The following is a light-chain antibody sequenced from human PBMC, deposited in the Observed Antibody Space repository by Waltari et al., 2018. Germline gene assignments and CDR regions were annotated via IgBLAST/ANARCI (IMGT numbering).Light chain of an antibody. J-gene: IGLJ1*01. CDR1: STDLASSNL. V-gene: IGLV2-23*01. Sequence: QSALSQPASVSGSPGQSPTITCTGASTDLASSNLVAWYHHHPNRAPKLIIYEATKRPSGISHRFSGAKSGATASLRISGLQADDEADYYCCSYTGSSTSYGCGGGTKVTVL. CDR3: CSYTGSSTSYG. CDR2: EAT.